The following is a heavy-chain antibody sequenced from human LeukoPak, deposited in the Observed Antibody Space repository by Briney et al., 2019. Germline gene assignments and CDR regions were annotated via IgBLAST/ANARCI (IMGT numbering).Heavy chain of an antibody. V-gene: IGHV3-23*01. CDR2: ISGSGGST. D-gene: IGHD2-2*01. CDR3: AKRGPVPLYRIEPYCSSTSCPFDY. CDR1: GFTFSSYA. Sequence: GGSLRLSCAASGFTFSSYAMSWVRQAPGKGLEWVSAISGSGGSTYYADSVKGRFTISRDNSKNTLYLQMNSLRAGDTAVYYCAKRGPVPLYRIEPYCSSTSCPFDYWGQGTLVTVSS. J-gene: IGHJ4*02.